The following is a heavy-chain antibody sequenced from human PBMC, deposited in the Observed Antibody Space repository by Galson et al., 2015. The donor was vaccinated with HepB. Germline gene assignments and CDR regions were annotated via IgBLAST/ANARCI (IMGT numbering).Heavy chain of an antibody. D-gene: IGHD6-19*01. J-gene: IGHJ4*02. Sequence: SVKVSCKASGYTFTSYGISWVRQAPGQGLEWMGWISAYNGNTNYAQKLQGRVTMTTDTSTSTAYMELRSLRSDDTAVYYCARLPLGIAVAGPPVGNIDYWGQGTLVTVSS. V-gene: IGHV1-18*04. CDR2: ISAYNGNT. CDR3: ARLPLGIAVAGPPVGNIDY. CDR1: GYTFTSYG.